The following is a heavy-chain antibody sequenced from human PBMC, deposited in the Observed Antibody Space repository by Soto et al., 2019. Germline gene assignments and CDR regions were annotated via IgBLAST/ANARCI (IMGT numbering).Heavy chain of an antibody. CDR2: INTYNGKT. J-gene: IGHJ6*02. CDR1: GYTFISYA. Sequence: GASVKVSCKASGYTFISYAMHWVRQAPGQRLEWMGWINTYNGKTNYAQNLQGRVTLSTDTSTSTAYMELRSLRSNDTAIYYCAMVDVYVTPSPQDVWGQGTTVTVSS. CDR3: AMVDVYVTPSPQDV. D-gene: IGHD3-16*01. V-gene: IGHV1-18*01.